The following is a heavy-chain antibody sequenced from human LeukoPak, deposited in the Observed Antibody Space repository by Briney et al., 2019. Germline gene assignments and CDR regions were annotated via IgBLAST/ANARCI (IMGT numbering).Heavy chain of an antibody. D-gene: IGHD1-14*01. J-gene: IGHJ4*02. CDR3: ANEGTTTVFDY. V-gene: IGHV3-30*02. Sequence: PGGSLRLSCAASGFTFSNFGMHSVRQAPGKGLEWVAFIQFDGSNKYYADSVKGRFTISRDNSKNTLYLQMNSLKPEDTAVYYCANEGTTTVFDYWGQGTLVTVSS. CDR1: GFTFSNFG. CDR2: IQFDGSNK.